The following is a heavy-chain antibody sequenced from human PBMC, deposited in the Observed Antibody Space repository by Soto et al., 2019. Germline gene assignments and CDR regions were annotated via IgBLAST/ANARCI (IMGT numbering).Heavy chain of an antibody. J-gene: IGHJ5*02. V-gene: IGHV1-69*01. CDR3: ARDIAAIYSGYDPDWFDP. D-gene: IGHD5-12*01. Sequence: SVKGSCKASRGTFSIYAISWVRQAPEQGLEWMGGIIPIFGTANYSQKFQGRVTITADESTSTTYMELSRLRSEDTAVYYCARDIAAIYSGYDPDWFDPWGQGTLVTVSS. CDR1: RGTFSIYA. CDR2: IIPIFGTA.